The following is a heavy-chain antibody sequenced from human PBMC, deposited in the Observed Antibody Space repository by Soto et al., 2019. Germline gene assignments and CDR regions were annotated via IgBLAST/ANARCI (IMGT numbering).Heavy chain of an antibody. J-gene: IGHJ4*02. V-gene: IGHV3-23*01. Sequence: GGSLRLSFAASGFTFSSYAMSWVRQPPGKGLEWVSAISGSGGSTYYADSVEGRFTISRDSSKNTLYLQMNSLRAGDTAVYYCAKRRYYYDSSGYDYWGQGTLVTVSS. CDR2: ISGSGGST. D-gene: IGHD3-22*01. CDR1: GFTFSSYA. CDR3: AKRRYYYDSSGYDY.